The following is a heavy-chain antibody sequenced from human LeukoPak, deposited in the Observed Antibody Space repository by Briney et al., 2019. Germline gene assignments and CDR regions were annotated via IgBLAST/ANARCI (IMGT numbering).Heavy chain of an antibody. J-gene: IGHJ4*02. CDR3: ARVYNWNGYFDF. Sequence: ASVKVSCKASGYTFITYYIHWVRQAPGQGLEWMGVINPSGGSTTYAQKFQGRVTMTRDTSTSTVHMDLSSLRSEDTAVYYCARVYNWNGYFDFWGQGTLVTVS. D-gene: IGHD1-1*01. CDR2: INPSGGST. CDR1: GYTFITYY. V-gene: IGHV1-46*01.